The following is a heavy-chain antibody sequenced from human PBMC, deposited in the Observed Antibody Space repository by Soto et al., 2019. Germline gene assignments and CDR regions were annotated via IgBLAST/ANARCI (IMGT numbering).Heavy chain of an antibody. D-gene: IGHD3-3*01. CDR3: ARDSPKDYDFWSGYHDYYYYYMDV. CDR1: GFTFSSYS. J-gene: IGHJ6*03. CDR2: IDSGSNTI. V-gene: IGHV3-48*02. Sequence: GGSLRLSCVASGFTFSSYSMNWVRQAPGKGLEWVSYIDSGSNTIYYADSVKGRFTISRDNAKNSLYLQMNSLRDEDTAVYYCARDSPKDYDFWSGYHDYYYYYMDVWGKGTTVTVSS.